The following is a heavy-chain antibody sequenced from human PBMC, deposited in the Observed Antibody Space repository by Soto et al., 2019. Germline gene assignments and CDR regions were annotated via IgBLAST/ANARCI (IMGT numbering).Heavy chain of an antibody. D-gene: IGHD6-13*01. CDR3: SRDGLRAAGTAVDNWSEP. J-gene: IGHJ5*02. V-gene: IGHV3-23*01. CDR1: GFIFSDYA. CDR2: SSGTRGRQRNT. Sequence: GGSLRLSCAASGFIFSDYAMHWLRQAPGRGLEWVSPSSGTRGRQRNTFYTASVNGRFTVTGDNSKNTLLLQMNSLRVEDTAVYWLSRDGLRAAGTAVDNWSEPGGQGTLDNVST.